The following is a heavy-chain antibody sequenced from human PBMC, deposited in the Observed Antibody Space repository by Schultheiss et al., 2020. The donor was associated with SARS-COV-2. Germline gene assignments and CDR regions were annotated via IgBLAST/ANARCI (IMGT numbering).Heavy chain of an antibody. CDR1: GFTFDVYG. CDR3: ARDPSRYCSGGSCYLGAFDI. V-gene: IGHV3-23*01. Sequence: GGSLRLSCAASGFTFDVYGMNWVRLAPGQGLVGVSAISGSGGSTYYADSVKGRFTISRDNSKNTLYLQMNSLRAEDTAVYYCARDPSRYCSGGSCYLGAFDIWGQGTMVTVSS. CDR2: ISGSGGST. D-gene: IGHD2-15*01. J-gene: IGHJ3*02.